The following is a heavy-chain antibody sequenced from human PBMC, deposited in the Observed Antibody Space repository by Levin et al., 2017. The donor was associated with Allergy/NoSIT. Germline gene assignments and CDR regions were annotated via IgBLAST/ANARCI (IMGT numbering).Heavy chain of an antibody. CDR2: IHPTGST. CDR3: ARDSRTNWNSGGYYYYAVDV. D-gene: IGHD1-7*01. J-gene: IGHJ6*02. V-gene: IGHV4-4*07. Sequence: SETLSLTCSVSSDSTTTYYWTWIRQPAGKGLEWIGRIHPTGSTYYNPSLKSRVTMSVDTSKNEFSLKLNSVTAADTAVYYCARDSRTNWNSGGYYYYAVDVWGPGTTVTVSS. CDR1: SDSTTTYY.